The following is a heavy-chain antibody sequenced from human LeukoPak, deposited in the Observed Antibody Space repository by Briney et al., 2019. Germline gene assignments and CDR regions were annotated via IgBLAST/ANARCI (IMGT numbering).Heavy chain of an antibody. CDR1: GGSFSGYY. CDR2: INHSGST. J-gene: IGHJ4*02. Sequence: ASETLSLTCAVYGGSFSGYYWSWIRQPPGKGLEWIGEINHSGSTNYNPSLKSRVTISVDTSKNQFSLKLSSVTAADTAVYYCARLSSGYYPRLDYWGQGTLVTVSS. CDR3: ARLSSGYYPRLDY. V-gene: IGHV4-34*01. D-gene: IGHD3-22*01.